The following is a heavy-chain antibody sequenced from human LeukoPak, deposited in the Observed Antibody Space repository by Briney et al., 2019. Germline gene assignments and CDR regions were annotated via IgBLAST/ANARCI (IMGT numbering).Heavy chain of an antibody. J-gene: IGHJ3*02. D-gene: IGHD6-13*01. CDR1: GDSVSSNSAA. CDR2: TYYRSKWSN. V-gene: IGHV6-1*01. Sequence: SQTLSLTCAISGDSVSSNSAAWNWIRLSPSRGLEWLGRTYYRSKWSNNYAISVRSRITINPDTSKNQFSLHLNSVTPEDTAVYYCARSKDVAGPGTNAFDIWGQGTMVTVSS. CDR3: ARSKDVAGPGTNAFDI.